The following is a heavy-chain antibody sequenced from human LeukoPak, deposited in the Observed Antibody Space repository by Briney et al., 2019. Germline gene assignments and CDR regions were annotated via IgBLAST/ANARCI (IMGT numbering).Heavy chain of an antibody. CDR3: ARNYYDSSGYYSGLDY. V-gene: IGHV1-46*01. CDR2: INPSGGST. CDR1: GYTFTSYY. D-gene: IGHD3-22*01. J-gene: IGHJ4*02. Sequence: ASVKVSCKASGYTFTSYYMHWVRQAPGQGLEWMGIINPSGGSTSYAQKFQGRVTMTRDTSTSTVYMELSSLRSEDTAVYYCARNYYDSSGYYSGLDYWGQGTLVTLSS.